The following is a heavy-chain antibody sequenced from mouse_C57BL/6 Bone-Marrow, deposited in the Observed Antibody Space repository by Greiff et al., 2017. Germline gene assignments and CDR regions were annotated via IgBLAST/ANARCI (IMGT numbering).Heavy chain of an antibody. Sequence: VQLQQSGPVLVKPGASVKMSCKASGYTFTDYYMNWVKQSHGKSLEWIGVINPYNGGTSSNQKFKGKATLTVDKSSSTAYMELNSLTSEDSAVYYCALYYGSSFAYWGQGTLVTVSA. J-gene: IGHJ3*01. CDR2: INPYNGGT. CDR3: ALYYGSSFAY. V-gene: IGHV1-19*01. CDR1: GYTFTDYY. D-gene: IGHD1-1*01.